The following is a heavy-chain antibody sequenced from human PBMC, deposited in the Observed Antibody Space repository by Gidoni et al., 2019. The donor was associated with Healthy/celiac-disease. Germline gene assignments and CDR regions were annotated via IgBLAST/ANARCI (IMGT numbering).Heavy chain of an antibody. CDR3: ARDYWRYYYGSSGYGGDYYFDY. V-gene: IGHV3-33*01. CDR1: GFTFSSYG. D-gene: IGHD3-22*01. Sequence: QVQLVESGGGVVQPGRSLRLSCAASGFTFSSYGMHWVRQAAGKGLEWVAVIWYDGSNKYYADSVKGRFTISRDNSKNTLYLQMNSLRAEDTAVYYCARDYWRYYYGSSGYGGDYYFDYWGQGTLVTVSS. CDR2: IWYDGSNK. J-gene: IGHJ4*02.